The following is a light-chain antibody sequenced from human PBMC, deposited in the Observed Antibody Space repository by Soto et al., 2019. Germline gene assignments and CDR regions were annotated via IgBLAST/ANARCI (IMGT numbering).Light chain of an antibody. CDR2: GAS. V-gene: IGKV3-20*01. CDR3: QQGST. Sequence: EIVLTQSPGTLSLSPGERATLSCRASQSVSSSYLAWYQQKPGQAPRLLIYGASSRATGIPDRFSGSGSRTDFTLTISRLEPEDFAVYYCQQGSTFGQGTKLEIK. J-gene: IGKJ2*01. CDR1: QSVSSSY.